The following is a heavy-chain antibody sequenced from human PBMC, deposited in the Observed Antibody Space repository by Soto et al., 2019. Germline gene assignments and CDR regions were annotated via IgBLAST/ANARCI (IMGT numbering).Heavy chain of an antibody. CDR3: ASGGYSFGSAEYFQH. V-gene: IGHV4-61*01. CDR1: GGSVSSGSYY. J-gene: IGHJ1*01. CDR2: IYYSGGT. Sequence: SETLALTCTVSGGSVSSGSYYWSWIREPPGKGLEWIGYIYYSGGTDYNPSLKSRVTISVDTSKNQFSLKLSSVTAADTAVYYCASGGYSFGSAEYFQHWGQGTLVTVS. D-gene: IGHD5-18*01.